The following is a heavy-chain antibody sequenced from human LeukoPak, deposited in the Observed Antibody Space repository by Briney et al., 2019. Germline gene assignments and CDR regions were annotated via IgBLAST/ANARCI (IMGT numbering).Heavy chain of an antibody. CDR3: AKTQQRPVYDY. Sequence: GGSLRLSCAASGFTFSSYAMNWVRQAPGQGLEWVSSISRSSGSTYYADSVKGRFTISRDKSNNTPYLQMNSLRAEDTAVYYCAKTQQRPVYDYWGQGTLVTVSS. D-gene: IGHD6-13*01. J-gene: IGHJ4*02. CDR1: GFTFSSYA. V-gene: IGHV3-23*01. CDR2: ISRSSGST.